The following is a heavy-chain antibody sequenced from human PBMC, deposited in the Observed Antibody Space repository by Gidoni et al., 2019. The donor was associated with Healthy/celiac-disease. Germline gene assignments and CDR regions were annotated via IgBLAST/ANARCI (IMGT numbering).Heavy chain of an antibody. Sequence: QVQLQESGQGLVKPSETLSLTCTVSGYSISSGSYWGWIRQPPGKGLEWIGSIYHSGSTYYNPSLKSRVTISVDTSKNQFSLKLSSVTAADTAVYYCAREMGRIAAPTAWFDPWGQGTLVTVSS. V-gene: IGHV4-38-2*02. CDR1: GYSISSGSY. J-gene: IGHJ5*02. CDR3: AREMGRIAAPTAWFDP. D-gene: IGHD6-6*01. CDR2: IYHSGST.